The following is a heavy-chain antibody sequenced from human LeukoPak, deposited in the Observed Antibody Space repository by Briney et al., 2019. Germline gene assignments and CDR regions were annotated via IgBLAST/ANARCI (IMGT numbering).Heavy chain of an antibody. CDR1: GFTFSSYW. Sequence: GGSLRLSCAASGFTFSSYWMHWVRQAPGKGLVWVSRINSDGSSTSYADSVKGRFTISRDNAKNTLYLQMNSLRAEDTAVYYCASAVVVAARTDYWGQGTLATVSS. CDR2: INSDGSST. CDR3: ASAVVVAARTDY. D-gene: IGHD2-15*01. J-gene: IGHJ4*02. V-gene: IGHV3-74*01.